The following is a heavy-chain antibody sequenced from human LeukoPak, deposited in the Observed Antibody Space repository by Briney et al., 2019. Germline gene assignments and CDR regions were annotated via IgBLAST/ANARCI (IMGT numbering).Heavy chain of an antibody. CDR1: GFTFSSYS. Sequence: PGGSLRLSCAASGFTFSSYSMNWVRQPPGKGLEWIGEINHSGSTNYNPSLKSRVTISVDTSKNQFSLKLSSVTAADTAVYYCARDTYSSSPTKFYYYYYYMDVWGKGTTVTVSS. V-gene: IGHV4-34*01. D-gene: IGHD6-13*01. CDR2: INHSGST. J-gene: IGHJ6*03. CDR3: ARDTYSSSPTKFYYYYYYMDV.